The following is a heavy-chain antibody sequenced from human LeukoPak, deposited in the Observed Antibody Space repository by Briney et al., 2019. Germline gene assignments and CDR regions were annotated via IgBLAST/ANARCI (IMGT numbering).Heavy chain of an antibody. CDR3: ARGFCSSTNCHQGPLDF. CDR2: IKNKTNGETT. D-gene: IGHD2-2*01. Sequence: GGSLRLSCAASGFTFSSAWMTWVRQAPGKGMEWVGHIKNKTNGETTDYAAPVKGRFIISRDDSKNTLYLQMNSLRTEDTAVYYCARGFCSSTNCHQGPLDFWGQGTLVTVSS. CDR1: GFTFSSAW. V-gene: IGHV3-15*01. J-gene: IGHJ4*02.